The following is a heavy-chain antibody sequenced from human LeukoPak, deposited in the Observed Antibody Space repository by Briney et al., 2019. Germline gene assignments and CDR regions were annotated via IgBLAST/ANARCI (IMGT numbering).Heavy chain of an antibody. D-gene: IGHD6-13*01. CDR2: IKQDGSEK. CDR1: GFTFSHYW. Sequence: GGSLRLSCAASGFTFSHYWMTWVRQAPGKGLEWVANIKQDGSEKYYVDSVKGRFTISRDNAKNSLYLQMNSLRAEDTAVYFCASYRCSSSCYIYWGQGTLVTVSS. CDR3: ASYRCSSSCYIY. V-gene: IGHV3-7*01. J-gene: IGHJ4*02.